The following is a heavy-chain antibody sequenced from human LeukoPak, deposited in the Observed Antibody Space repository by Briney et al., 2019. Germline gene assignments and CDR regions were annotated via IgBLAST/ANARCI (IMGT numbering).Heavy chain of an antibody. J-gene: IGHJ4*02. CDR3: AKDEGIAARPGPNYFDY. Sequence: PGGSLRLSCAASGFTFSSYAMSWVRQAPGKGLEWVSAISGSGGSTYYADSVKGRFTISRDNSKNTLYLQMNSLRAEDTAVYYCAKDEGIAARPGPNYFDYWGQGTLVTVSS. CDR1: GFTFSSYA. CDR2: ISGSGGST. D-gene: IGHD6-6*01. V-gene: IGHV3-23*01.